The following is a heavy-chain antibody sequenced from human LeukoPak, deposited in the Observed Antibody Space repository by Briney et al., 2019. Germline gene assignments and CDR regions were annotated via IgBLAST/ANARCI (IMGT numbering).Heavy chain of an antibody. CDR3: ANRVRGTYYFDS. V-gene: IGHV3-30*18. J-gene: IGHJ4*02. Sequence: QSGGSLRLSCVASGFTFSSYGMHWVRQAPGKGLEWVAIISYDGSNKYYADSVKGRFTISRDNSENTLYLQMNSLRAEDTAVYYCANRVRGTYYFDSWGQGTLVTVSP. CDR1: GFTFSSYG. D-gene: IGHD2-15*01. CDR2: ISYDGSNK.